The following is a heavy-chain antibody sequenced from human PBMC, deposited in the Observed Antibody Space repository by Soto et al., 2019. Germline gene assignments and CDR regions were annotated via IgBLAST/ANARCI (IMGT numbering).Heavy chain of an antibody. V-gene: IGHV1-18*04. Sequence: VQLVQSGAELKKPGASVKVSWKASGYTFTSFGLSWVRQAPGQGPEWMGWISPETGKTAYSYKFQDRVTMTTDASTSTLYLDLGSLRSDDTAVYYCTRDLFFISTLTVTTDAHWGQGTLVTVS. J-gene: IGHJ4*02. CDR2: ISPETGKT. D-gene: IGHD4-17*01. CDR3: TRDLFFISTLTVTTDAH. CDR1: GYTFTSFG.